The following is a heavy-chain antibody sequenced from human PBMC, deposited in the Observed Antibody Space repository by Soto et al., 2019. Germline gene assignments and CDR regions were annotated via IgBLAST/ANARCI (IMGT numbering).Heavy chain of an antibody. CDR2: IFSNDEK. D-gene: IGHD2-15*01. V-gene: IGHV2-26*01. CDR3: ARINKWWLGHYFDY. J-gene: IGHJ4*02. CDR1: GFSLSNARMG. Sequence: QVTLKESGPVLVKPTETLTLTCTVSGFSLSNARMGVSWIRQPPGKALEWLAHIFSNDEKYDSTSLKSRLTISKDTSKSQVVLTMTNMDPVDTATYYCARINKWWLGHYFDYWGQGTLVTVSS.